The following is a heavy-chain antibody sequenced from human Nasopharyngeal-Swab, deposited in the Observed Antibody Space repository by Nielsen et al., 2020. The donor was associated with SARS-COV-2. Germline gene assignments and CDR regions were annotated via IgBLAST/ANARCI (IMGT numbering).Heavy chain of an antibody. CDR1: GFTFDDYA. V-gene: IGHV3-9*01. D-gene: IGHD6-13*01. J-gene: IGHJ6*02. Sequence: SLKISCAASGFTFDDYAMHWVRQAPGKGLEWVSGISWNSGSIGYADSVKGRFTISRDNAKNSLYLQMNSLRAEDTALYYCATSPFSSSWYDASYYYGMDVWGQGITVTVSS. CDR2: ISWNSGSI. CDR3: ATSPFSSSWYDASYYYGMDV.